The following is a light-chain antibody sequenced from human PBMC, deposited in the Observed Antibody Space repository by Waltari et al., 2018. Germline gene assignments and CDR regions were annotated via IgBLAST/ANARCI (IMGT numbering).Light chain of an antibody. J-gene: IGKJ1*01. Sequence: SCRASQSISNYLAWYQQKPGQAPRLLIYDAASRATGIPDRFSGSGSGTDFSLTISRLEPEDSAVYYCQKYGTLPATFGQGTKVEIK. V-gene: IGKV3-20*01. CDR3: QKYGTLPAT. CDR2: DAA. CDR1: QSISNY.